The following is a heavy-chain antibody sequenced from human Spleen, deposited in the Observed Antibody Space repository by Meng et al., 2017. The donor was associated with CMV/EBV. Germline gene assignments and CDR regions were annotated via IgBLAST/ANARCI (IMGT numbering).Heavy chain of an antibody. CDR2: INPNSGGP. CDR1: GGTFSSYA. V-gene: IGHV1-2*02. CDR3: ARDRPKWELPVDY. J-gene: IGHJ4*02. Sequence: ASVKVSCKASGGTFSSYAISWVRQAPGQGLEWIGRINPNSGGPKYAQKFQGRVTMTSDTSGSTVYMELSRLRSDDTAVYYCARDRPKWELPVDYWGQGTLVTVSS. D-gene: IGHD1-26*01.